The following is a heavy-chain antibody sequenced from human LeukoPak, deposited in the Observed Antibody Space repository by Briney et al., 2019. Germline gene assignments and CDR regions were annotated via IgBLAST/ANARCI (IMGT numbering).Heavy chain of an antibody. CDR1: GYTFTSYA. CDR2: ISAGNGNT. V-gene: IGHV1-3*01. Sequence: GASVKVSCKASGYTFTSYAIHWVRQAPGQRLEWMGWISAGNGNTKYSQNFQGRVTFISNTSATTAFMELSSLRSEDTAVYYCARGLLGIYAFDIWGQGTMVTVSS. CDR3: ARGLLGIYAFDI. J-gene: IGHJ3*02. D-gene: IGHD3-16*01.